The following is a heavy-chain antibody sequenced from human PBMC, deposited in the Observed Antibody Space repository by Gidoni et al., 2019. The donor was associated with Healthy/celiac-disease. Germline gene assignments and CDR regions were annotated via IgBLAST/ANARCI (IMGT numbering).Heavy chain of an antibody. Sequence: QVQLQQWGAGLLKPSETLSLTCAVYGGSFSGYYWSWIRQPPGKGLEWIGEINHSGSTNYNPSLKSRVTISVDTSKNQFSLKLSSVTAADTAVYYCARDQYSSSSGAFDIWGQGTMVTVSS. J-gene: IGHJ3*02. CDR3: ARDQYSSSSGAFDI. CDR2: INHSGST. V-gene: IGHV4-34*01. D-gene: IGHD6-6*01. CDR1: GGSFSGYY.